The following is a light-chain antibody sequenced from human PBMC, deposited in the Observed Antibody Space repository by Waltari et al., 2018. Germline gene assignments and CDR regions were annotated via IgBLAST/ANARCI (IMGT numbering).Light chain of an antibody. V-gene: IGKV3-20*01. Sequence: EIVLTQSPGTLSLSPGERATLSCRASQSVSNNHLAWYQQKPGQAPRRLISAASSRATGIPDRFSGSGSGTDFTLAISRLEPEDFAVYYCQQYGFLPAFGQGTKVEI. CDR1: QSVSNNH. CDR3: QQYGFLPA. CDR2: AAS. J-gene: IGKJ1*01.